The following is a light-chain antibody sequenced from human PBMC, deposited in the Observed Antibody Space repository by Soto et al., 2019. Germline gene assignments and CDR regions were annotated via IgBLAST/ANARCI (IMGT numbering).Light chain of an antibody. CDR1: SSNIGAGYD. J-gene: IGLJ1*01. CDR2: GNS. CDR3: HSYDCSLSGYV. V-gene: IGLV1-40*01. Sequence: QSALTQPPSVSGAPGQRVTISCTGSSSNIGAGYDVHWYQQLPGTAPKLLIYGNSNRPSGVPDRFSGSKSGTSASLAITGLQAEDEADYYCHSYDCSLSGYVFVTGSMVTVL.